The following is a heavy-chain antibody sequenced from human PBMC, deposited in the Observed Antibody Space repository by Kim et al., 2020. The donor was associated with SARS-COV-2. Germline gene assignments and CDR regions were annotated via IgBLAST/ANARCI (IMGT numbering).Heavy chain of an antibody. J-gene: IGHJ6*02. V-gene: IGHV1-69*13. D-gene: IGHD5-12*01. CDR2: IIPIFGTA. CDR3: ARGYWRTGGYDVCGIYYYYHGMDV. Sequence: SVKVSCKASGGTFSSHAISWVRQAPGQGLEWMGGIIPIFGTANYAQNFQGRVTITADESTSTAYMELSSLRSEYTAVYYCARGYWRTGGYDVCGIYYYYHGMDVWGQGTAVTVSS. CDR1: GGTFSSHA.